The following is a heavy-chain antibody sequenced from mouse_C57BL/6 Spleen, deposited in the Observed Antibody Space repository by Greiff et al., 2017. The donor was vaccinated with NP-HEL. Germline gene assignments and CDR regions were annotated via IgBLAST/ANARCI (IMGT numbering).Heavy chain of an antibody. CDR2: IYPRSGNT. D-gene: IGHD4-1*01. CDR1: GYTFTSYG. Sequence: QVQLQQSGAELARPGASVKLSCKASGYTFTSYGISWVKQRTGQGLEWIGEIYPRSGNTYYNEKFKGKATLTADKSSSTAYMEFRSLTSEDSAVYFCARSSGGFDYWGQGTTLTVSS. V-gene: IGHV1-81*01. CDR3: ARSSGGFDY. J-gene: IGHJ2*01.